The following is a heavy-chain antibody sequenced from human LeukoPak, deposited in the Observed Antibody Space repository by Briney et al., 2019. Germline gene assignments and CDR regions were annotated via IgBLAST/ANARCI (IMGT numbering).Heavy chain of an antibody. D-gene: IGHD5-18*01. Sequence: PSETLSLTCTVSGGSIRSYFWSWIRQPAGKGLEWIGRVYPSVTTNYNPSLKSRVTISVDTSKNQFSLKLSSVTAADTAVYYCASVLRGYSYGYSVRAFDIWGQGTMVTVSS. CDR2: VYPSVTT. V-gene: IGHV4-4*07. J-gene: IGHJ3*02. CDR1: GGSIRSYF. CDR3: ASVLRGYSYGYSVRAFDI.